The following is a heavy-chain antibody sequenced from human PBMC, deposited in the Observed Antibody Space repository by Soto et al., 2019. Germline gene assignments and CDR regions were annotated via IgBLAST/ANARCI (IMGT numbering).Heavy chain of an antibody. CDR2: IYYSEST. V-gene: IGHV4-59*01. CDR1: GGSISSYY. D-gene: IGHD2-2*01. J-gene: IGHJ4*01. Sequence: SETLSLTCTVSGGSISSYYWSWIRQPPGKGLEWIGYIYYSESTNYNPSLKSRVTISVDTSKNQFSLKLSSVTAADTAVYYCASGGSSFDYWGHGTLVTVSS. CDR3: ASGGSSFDY.